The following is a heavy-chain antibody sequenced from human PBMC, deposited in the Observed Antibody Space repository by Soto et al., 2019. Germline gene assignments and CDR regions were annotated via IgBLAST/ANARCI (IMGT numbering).Heavy chain of an antibody. V-gene: IGHV3-21*01. CDR1: GFTFSSYS. Sequence: EVQLVESGGGLVKPGGSLRLSCAASGFTFSSYSMNWVRQAPGKGLERVSSISSSSSYIYYADSVKGRFTISRDNAKNTLYRQMNSLRAEDPAVFYCARHIYCSSTSCYEEASDHWGQGTLVTVSS. J-gene: IGHJ4*02. CDR2: ISSSSSYI. D-gene: IGHD2-2*01. CDR3: ARHIYCSSTSCYEEASDH.